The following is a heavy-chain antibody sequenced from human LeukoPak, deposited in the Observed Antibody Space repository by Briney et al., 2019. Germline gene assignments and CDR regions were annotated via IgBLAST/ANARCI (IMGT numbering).Heavy chain of an antibody. CDR1: GYTFTDYY. CDR3: ATGKPLGTTASDAFDI. J-gene: IGHJ3*02. Sequence: ASVKVFCKASGYTFTDYYMHWVRQAPGQGLEWMGWINPNSGGTISAQKFQGRVTMTRDTSISTAYMELSRLTSGDTAVYYCATGKPLGTTASDAFDIWGQGTMVTVSS. D-gene: IGHD1-7*01. V-gene: IGHV1-2*02. CDR2: INPNSGGT.